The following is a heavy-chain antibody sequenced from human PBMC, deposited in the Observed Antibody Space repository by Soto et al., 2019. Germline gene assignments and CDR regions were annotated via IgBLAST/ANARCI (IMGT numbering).Heavy chain of an antibody. V-gene: IGHV3-23*01. CDR1: GFTHSRFG. CDR2: ISGSGQTT. Sequence: WVSLRLSWSRSGFTHSRFGMSWVRQVPGKGLEWVSAISGSGQTTYYADSVKGRFTVSRDKSNNTLYLQMNSPRAEDTAAYYCAKDQRKPVIVGVVDLSWGEGALVT. CDR3: AKDQRKPVIVGVVDLS. D-gene: IGHD3-3*01. J-gene: IGHJ5*02.